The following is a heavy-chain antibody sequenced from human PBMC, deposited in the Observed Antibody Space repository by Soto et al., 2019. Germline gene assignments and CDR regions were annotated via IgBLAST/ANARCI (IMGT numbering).Heavy chain of an antibody. J-gene: IGHJ6*02. CDR3: ARDVPLNYYDSTYSYYALDV. Sequence: QVQLVQSGAEVKKPGSWVKVSCKASGGAFSGHAISWWRQAPGQGLEWMGQIIPFFKGTKYAQKFQGRVTITADDSTSTAYMDLSSLTSEDTAVYYCARDVPLNYYDSTYSYYALDVWGQGTTVTVSS. D-gene: IGHD3-22*01. V-gene: IGHV1-69*01. CDR2: IIPFFKGT. CDR1: GGAFSGHA.